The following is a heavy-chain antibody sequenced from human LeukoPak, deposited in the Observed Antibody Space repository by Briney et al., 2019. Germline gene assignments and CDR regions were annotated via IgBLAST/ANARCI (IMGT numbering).Heavy chain of an antibody. V-gene: IGHV1-69*04. J-gene: IGHJ6*02. CDR3: ARDFYDFWSGYPPSGMDV. Sequence: SVKVSCKASGGTFSSYATSWVRQAPGQGLEWMGRIIPILGIANYAQKFQGRVTITADKSTSTAYMELSSLRSEDTAVYYCARDFYDFWSGYPPSGMDVWGQGTSVTVSS. D-gene: IGHD3-3*01. CDR2: IIPILGIA. CDR1: GGTFSSYA.